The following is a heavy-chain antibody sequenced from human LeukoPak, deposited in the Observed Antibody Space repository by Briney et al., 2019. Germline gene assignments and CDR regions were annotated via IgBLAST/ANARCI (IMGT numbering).Heavy chain of an antibody. J-gene: IGHJ5*02. Sequence: GGSLRLSCAASGFTFDDYAMHWVRQAPGKGLEWVSGIGWNSGSIGYVDSVKGRFTISRDNAKNSLYLQMNSLRAEDTALYYCTKDRGSSGWYRWFDPWGQGTLVTVSS. CDR2: IGWNSGSI. CDR1: GFTFDDYA. CDR3: TKDRGSSGWYRWFDP. V-gene: IGHV3-9*01. D-gene: IGHD6-19*01.